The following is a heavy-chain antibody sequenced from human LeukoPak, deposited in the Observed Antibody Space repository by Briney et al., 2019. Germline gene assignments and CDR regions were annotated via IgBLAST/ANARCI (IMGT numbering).Heavy chain of an antibody. V-gene: IGHV4-34*01. CDR1: GGSFSGYY. CDR2: INHSGST. D-gene: IGHD6-6*01. J-gene: IGHJ4*02. CDR3: ARGVAARFLDY. Sequence: SETLSVTCAVYGGSFSGYYWSWIRQPPGKGLEWIGEINHSGSTNYNPSLKSRVTISVDTSKNQFSLKLSSVTAADTAVYYCARGVAARFLDYWGQGTLVTVSS.